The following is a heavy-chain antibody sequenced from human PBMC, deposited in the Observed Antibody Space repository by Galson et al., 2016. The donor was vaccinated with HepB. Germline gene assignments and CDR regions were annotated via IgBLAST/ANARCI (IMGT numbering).Heavy chain of an antibody. D-gene: IGHD3-22*01. CDR2: IYSDGST. J-gene: IGHJ3*01. CDR1: GFIVNNNY. V-gene: IGHV3-53*01. CDR3: ARDPYYYDSRGYTTGFDV. Sequence: SLRLSCAASGFIVNNNYMNWVRQAPGKGLEWVSVIYSDGSTYYADSVKGRFTISGDNSKNMLYLQMNTLRAEDTAVYYRARDPYYYDSRGYTTGFDVWGPGTMVTVSS.